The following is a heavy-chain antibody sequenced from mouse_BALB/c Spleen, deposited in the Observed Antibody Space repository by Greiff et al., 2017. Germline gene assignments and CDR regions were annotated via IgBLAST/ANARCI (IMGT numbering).Heavy chain of an antibody. D-gene: IGHD2-1*01. CDR1: VYTFTDYE. J-gene: IGHJ2*01. Sequence: QVQLKQSGAELVRPGASVTLSCKASVYTFTDYEMHWVKQTPVHGLEWIGAIDPETGGTAYNQKFKGKATLTADKSSSTAYMELRSLTSEDSAVYYCTRRIYYGNLGGYWGQGTTLTVSS. CDR2: IDPETGGT. CDR3: TRRIYYGNLGGY. V-gene: IGHV1-15*01.